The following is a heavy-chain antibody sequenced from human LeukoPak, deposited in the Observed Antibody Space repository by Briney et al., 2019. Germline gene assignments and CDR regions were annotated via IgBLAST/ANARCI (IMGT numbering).Heavy chain of an antibody. D-gene: IGHD2-21*02. Sequence: PGGSLRLSCAASGFTFDRFTIHWVRQTPGKGLEWVSLINRRGHTFYADSVKGRFTISRDNSRNSVFLQMNSLRPEDTALYHCAKEVDCPSDCLFFHSWGQGTLGTVSS. CDR1: GFTFDRFT. CDR3: AKEVDCPSDCLFFHS. V-gene: IGHV3-43*01. J-gene: IGHJ4*02. CDR2: INRRGHT.